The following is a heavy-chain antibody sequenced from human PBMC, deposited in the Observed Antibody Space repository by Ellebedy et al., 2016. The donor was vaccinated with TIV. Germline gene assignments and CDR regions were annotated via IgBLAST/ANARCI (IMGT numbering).Heavy chain of an antibody. CDR3: ARGYRTYYYGMDV. CDR2: IIPIFGTA. D-gene: IGHD5-18*01. V-gene: IGHV1-69*13. CDR1: RGTFSSYA. J-gene: IGHJ6*02. Sequence: SVKVSXKASRGTFSSYAISWVRQAPGQGLEWMGGIIPIFGTANYAQKFQGRVTITADESTSTAYMELSSLRSEDTAVYYCARGYRTYYYGMDVWGQGTTVTVSS.